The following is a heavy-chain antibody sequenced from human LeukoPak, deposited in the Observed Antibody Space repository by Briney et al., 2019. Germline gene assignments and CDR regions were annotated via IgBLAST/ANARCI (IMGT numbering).Heavy chain of an antibody. CDR2: VYYSGNT. CDR1: RYSISSAYY. V-gene: IGHV4-38-2*02. Sequence: SETLSLTCIVPRYSISSAYYWGWIRQPPGKGLEGIGIVYYSGNTYYNPSLESRVTISRDTSKNQFSLKMNSVTVADTAVYYCARGVHPTVPDVGLGNWFDPWGQGTLVTVSS. J-gene: IGHJ5*02. CDR3: ARGVHPTVPDVGLGNWFDP. D-gene: IGHD3-16*01.